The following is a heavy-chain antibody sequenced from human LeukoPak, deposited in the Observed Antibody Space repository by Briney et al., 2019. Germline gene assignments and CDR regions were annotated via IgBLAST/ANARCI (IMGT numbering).Heavy chain of an antibody. CDR2: INPNSGGT. J-gene: IGHJ5*02. D-gene: IGHD3-10*01. CDR3: ARDSFMVRGVPYNWFDP. CDR1: GYIFTGYY. V-gene: IGHV1-2*02. Sequence: ASVKVSCKASGYIFTGYYMHWVRQAPGQGLEWMGWINPNSGGTNYAQKLQGRVTMTTDTSTSTAYMELRSLRSDDTAVYYCARDSFMVRGVPYNWFDPWGQGTLVTVSS.